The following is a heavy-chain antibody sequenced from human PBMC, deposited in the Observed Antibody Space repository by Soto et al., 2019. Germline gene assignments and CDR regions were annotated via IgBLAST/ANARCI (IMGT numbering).Heavy chain of an antibody. Sequence: QVQLQESGPGLVKPSETLSLTCTVSGGSISSYYWSWIRQPPGKGLEWIGYVYYSGSITYNPSRKSXXNXSXXTPKNQCSLKLTSVTAADTAVYYCARGSGNPYFDYWGQGTLVTVSS. J-gene: IGHJ4*02. V-gene: IGHV4-59*08. CDR1: GGSISSYY. CDR2: VYYSGSI. D-gene: IGHD1-26*01. CDR3: ARGSGNPYFDY.